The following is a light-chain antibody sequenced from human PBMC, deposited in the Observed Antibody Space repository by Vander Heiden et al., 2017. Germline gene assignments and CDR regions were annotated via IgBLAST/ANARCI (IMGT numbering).Light chain of an antibody. J-gene: IGKJ3*01. CDR2: AAS. CDR1: QSISSY. CDR3: QQSYSTPFT. V-gene: IGKV1-39*01. Sequence: DIQMTQSPSSLFASVGDRVTITCRASQSISSYLNWYQQKPGKAPKLLIYAASSLQSAVPSRFSGSGSGTDFTLTISSLQPEDFATYYCQQSYSTPFTFGPGTKVDIK.